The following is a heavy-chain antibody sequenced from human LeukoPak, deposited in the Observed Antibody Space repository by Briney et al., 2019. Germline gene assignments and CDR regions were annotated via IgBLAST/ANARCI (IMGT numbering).Heavy chain of an antibody. CDR1: GFTFTKYW. V-gene: IGHV3-7*05. J-gene: IGHJ4*02. CDR2: IHQDGSET. CDR3: ASTVGHYSHN. Sequence: GGSLRLSCAASGFTFTKYWMAWVRQAPAKGLEWVASIHQDGSETHSIDSGRFTISRDNAKNSLYLQMNSLRDEDTAVYYCASTVGHYSHNWGQGTLVTVSS. D-gene: IGHD4-11*01.